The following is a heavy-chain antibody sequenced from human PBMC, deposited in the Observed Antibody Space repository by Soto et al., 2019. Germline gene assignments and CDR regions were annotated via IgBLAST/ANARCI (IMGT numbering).Heavy chain of an antibody. D-gene: IGHD2-15*01. V-gene: IGHV3-23*01. CDR1: GLTFSSYA. CDR2: ISGSGGST. Sequence: GGSLRLSCAASGLTFSSYAMSWFRQAPGKGLEWVSAISGSGGSTYYADSVKGRFTISRDNSKNTLYLQMNSLRAEDTAVYYCAKIASLANIVVVVAASGYYMDVWGKGTTVTVSS. CDR3: AKIASLANIVVVVAASGYYMDV. J-gene: IGHJ6*03.